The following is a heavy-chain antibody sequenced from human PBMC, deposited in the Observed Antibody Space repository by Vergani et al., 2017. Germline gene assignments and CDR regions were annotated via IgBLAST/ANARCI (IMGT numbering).Heavy chain of an antibody. CDR2: IDWDDDK. CDR3: ARTWNFRRTNSWFDP. CDR1: WFSLSPSGMC. Sequence: QVTLRESGPALVKPTQTPTLTFTFSWFSLSPSGMCVSWIRQPPGKALEWLALIDWDDDKYYSTSLKTRLTISKDTSKNQVVLTMTNMDPGDTATYYCARTWNFRRTNSWFDPWGQGTLVTVSS. D-gene: IGHD3-3*01. V-gene: IGHV2-70*01. J-gene: IGHJ5*02.